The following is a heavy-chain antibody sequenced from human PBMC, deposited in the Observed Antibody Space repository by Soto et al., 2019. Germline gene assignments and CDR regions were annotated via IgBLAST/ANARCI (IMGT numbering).Heavy chain of an antibody. CDR1: GDSISTVDYF. V-gene: IGHV4-30-4*01. Sequence: SETLSLTCSVSGDSISTVDYFWAWIRQPPGQALEYIGYIYKSTTTYYNPSFESRVAISLDTSKSQFSLNVTSVTAADTAVYFCTRGRYCLTGRCFPNWFDSWGQGTLVTVSS. J-gene: IGHJ5*01. CDR3: TRGRYCLTGRCFPNWFDS. D-gene: IGHD2-15*01. CDR2: IYKSTTT.